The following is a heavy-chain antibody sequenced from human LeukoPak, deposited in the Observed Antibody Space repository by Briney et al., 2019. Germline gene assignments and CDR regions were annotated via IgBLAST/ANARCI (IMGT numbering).Heavy chain of an antibody. D-gene: IGHD3-10*01. V-gene: IGHV4-59*08. CDR2: IYYSGST. Sequence: PSETLSLTCTVSGGSISSYYWSWIRQPPGKGLEWIGYIYYSGSTNYNPSLKSRVTISVDTSKNQFSLKLSSVTAADTAVYYCARRGPYYYEGMDVWGQGTTVTVSS. CDR3: ARRGPYYYEGMDV. CDR1: GGSISSYY. J-gene: IGHJ6*02.